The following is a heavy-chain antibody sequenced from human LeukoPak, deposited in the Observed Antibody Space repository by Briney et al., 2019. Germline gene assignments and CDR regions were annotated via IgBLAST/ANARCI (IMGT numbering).Heavy chain of an antibody. CDR1: GFTFSGYY. CDR2: ISSSGSTI. J-gene: IGHJ3*02. CDR3: ARDKGQLLQFLYGATDI. Sequence: GGSLRLSCAASGFTFSGYYMSWIRQAPGKGLEWVSYISSSGSTIYYADSVKGRFTISRANAKNSLYLQMNSLRAEDTAVYYCARDKGQLLQFLYGATDISGQGTTATASS. V-gene: IGHV3-11*04. D-gene: IGHD4/OR15-4a*01.